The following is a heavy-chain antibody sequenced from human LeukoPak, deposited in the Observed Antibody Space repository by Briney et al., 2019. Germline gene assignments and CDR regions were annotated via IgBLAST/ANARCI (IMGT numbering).Heavy chain of an antibody. CDR2: VSGSGDRT. D-gene: IGHD3-10*01. J-gene: IGHJ4*02. CDR3: ANSRGYGSGNL. CDR1: GFTFSNYA. Sequence: GGSLRLSCAASGFTFSNYAMSWVRQAPGKGLEWISAVSGSGDRTYYAGSVKGRFTISRDNSKNIVYLRMNSLRAEDTAVFFCANSRGYGSGNLWGQGTLVTVSS. V-gene: IGHV3-23*01.